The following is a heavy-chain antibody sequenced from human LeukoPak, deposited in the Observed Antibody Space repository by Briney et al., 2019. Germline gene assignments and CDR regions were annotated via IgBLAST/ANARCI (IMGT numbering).Heavy chain of an antibody. CDR3: TTGIRGD. V-gene: IGHV3-15*07. D-gene: IGHD3-10*01. CDR1: GLTVTNAW. J-gene: IGHJ4*02. CDR2: IARKTEGGAT. Sequence: GGSLRLSCSASGLTVTNAWMNWVRQAPGEGLDWVGRIARKTEGGATDYAAPVKGRFTISRDDSKNTPNLQMNSLKTEDTAVSYCTTGIRGDWGQGTLVTVYS.